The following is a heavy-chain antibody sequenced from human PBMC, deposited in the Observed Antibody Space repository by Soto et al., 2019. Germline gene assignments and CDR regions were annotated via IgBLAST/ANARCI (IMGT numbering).Heavy chain of an antibody. CDR1: GYSFTSYW. CDR2: IYPGDSDT. J-gene: IGHJ6*02. CDR3: ARTAAAGKYYYGVDV. V-gene: IGHV5-51*01. Sequence: EVQLVQSGAEVKKPGESLKISCKGSGYSFTSYWIGWVRQMPGKGLEWMGIIYPGDSDTRHSPSFQGQVTISADKSISTAYLQWSSLKASDTAMYYCARTAAAGKYYYGVDVWGQGTTVTVSS. D-gene: IGHD6-13*01.